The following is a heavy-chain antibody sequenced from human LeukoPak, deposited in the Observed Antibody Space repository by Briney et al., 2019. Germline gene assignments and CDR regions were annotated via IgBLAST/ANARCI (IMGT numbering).Heavy chain of an antibody. J-gene: IGHJ3*02. V-gene: IGHV3-30*04. Sequence: PGRSLRLSCAASGFTFSNYAMHWVRQAPGKGLEWVAVISYDGSNKYYADSVKGRFTISRDNSKNTLYLQMNSLRAEDTAVYYCAPDAFDIWGQGTMVTVSS. CDR3: APDAFDI. CDR2: ISYDGSNK. CDR1: GFTFSNYA.